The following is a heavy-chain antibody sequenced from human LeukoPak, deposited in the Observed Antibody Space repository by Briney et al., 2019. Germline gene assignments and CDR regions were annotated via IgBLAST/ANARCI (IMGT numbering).Heavy chain of an antibody. CDR3: ARVGGMTTVNNAAFDI. Sequence: SETLSLTCSVSGGSINSGYWNWIRQPPGKGLEWIGYMYHYGGTNYNPSLKSRVTISIDKPKKQFSLKLISVTAADTAIYYCARVGGMTTVNNAAFDIWGQGTMVTVSS. J-gene: IGHJ3*02. CDR2: MYHYGGT. V-gene: IGHV4-59*01. CDR1: GGSINSGY. D-gene: IGHD4-4*01.